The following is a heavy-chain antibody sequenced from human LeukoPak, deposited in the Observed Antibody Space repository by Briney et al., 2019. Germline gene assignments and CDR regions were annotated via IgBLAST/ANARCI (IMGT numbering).Heavy chain of an antibody. J-gene: IGHJ4*02. Sequence: AASVKVSCKASGYTFTSYYMHWVRQAPGQGLEWMGIINPSGGSTSYAQKFQGRVTMTRDMSTSTVYMELSSLRSEDTAVYYCARDLGLEGYYRGYGYWGQGTLVTVSS. CDR3: ARDLGLEGYYRGYGY. V-gene: IGHV1-46*01. CDR2: INPSGGST. CDR1: GYTFTSYY. D-gene: IGHD1-26*01.